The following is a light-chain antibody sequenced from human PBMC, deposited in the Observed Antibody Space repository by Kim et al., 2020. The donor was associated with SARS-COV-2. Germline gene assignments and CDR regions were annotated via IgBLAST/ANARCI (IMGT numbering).Light chain of an antibody. Sequence: QSVLTQPPSVSAAPGQKVTISCSGSYTDIGVNYVSWYVQLPGTAPKLLIFHNDQRPSGIPDRFSGSKSGTSATLDISGLRTEDEADYYCATWDTTPDFVFGGGTKVTVL. CDR2: HND. V-gene: IGLV1-51*01. CDR1: YTDIGVNY. CDR3: ATWDTTPDFV. J-gene: IGLJ3*02.